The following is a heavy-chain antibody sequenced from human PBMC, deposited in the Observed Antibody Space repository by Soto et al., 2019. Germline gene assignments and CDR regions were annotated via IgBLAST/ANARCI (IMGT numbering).Heavy chain of an antibody. CDR2: IYYSGST. V-gene: IGHV4-59*01. Sequence: SETLSLTCTVSGGSISSYYWSWIRQPPGKGLEWIGYIYYSGSTNYNPSLKSRVTISVDTSKNQFSLKLSSVTAADTAVYYCARYDSSSWSEDASHIWCPGLMVTLSS. J-gene: IGHJ3*02. CDR1: GGSISSYY. D-gene: IGHD6-13*01. CDR3: ARYDSSSWSEDASHI.